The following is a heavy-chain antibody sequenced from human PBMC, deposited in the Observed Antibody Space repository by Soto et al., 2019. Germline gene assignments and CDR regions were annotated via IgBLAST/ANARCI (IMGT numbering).Heavy chain of an antibody. D-gene: IGHD6-19*01. CDR2: ISGSGGST. CDR1: GFTFSSYA. V-gene: IGHV3-23*01. CDR3: AKGPDSSGWYVFDY. Sequence: PGGSLRLSCAVSGFTFSSYAMSWVRQAPGKGLEWVSAISGSGGSTYYADSVKGQFTISRDNFKNTLYLQMNSLRAEDTAVYYCAKGPDSSGWYVFDYWGQGTLVTVSS. J-gene: IGHJ4*02.